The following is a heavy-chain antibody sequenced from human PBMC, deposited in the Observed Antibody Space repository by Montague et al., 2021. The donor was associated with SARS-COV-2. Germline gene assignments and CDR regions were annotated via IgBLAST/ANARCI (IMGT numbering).Heavy chain of an antibody. V-gene: IGHV3-74*01. CDR2: IRADGTTT. D-gene: IGHD6-13*01. CDR1: GFTFSAYW. Sequence: SLRVSCAASGFTFSAYWMHWVRQAPGQGLEWVARIRADGTTTNYADSVKGRLTISRDNAQDTVYLHMTTLTAEDTAVYYCVRAFSNSFKWFDPWGQGTLVTVSS. J-gene: IGHJ5*02. CDR3: VRAFSNSFKWFDP.